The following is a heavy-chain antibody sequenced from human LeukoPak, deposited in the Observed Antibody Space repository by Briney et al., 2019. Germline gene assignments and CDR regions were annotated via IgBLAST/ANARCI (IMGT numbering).Heavy chain of an antibody. J-gene: IGHJ5*02. CDR2: ISSSGSTI. Sequence: GGSLRLSCAASGFTFSDYYMSRIRQAPGKGLEWGSYISSSGSTIYYADSVKSRFTISRDNAKNPLYLQMNSLRAEDTAVYYCARALEMATIKLTGGFDPWGQGTLVTVSS. CDR3: ARALEMATIKLTGGFDP. D-gene: IGHD5-24*01. V-gene: IGHV3-11*01. CDR1: GFTFSDYY.